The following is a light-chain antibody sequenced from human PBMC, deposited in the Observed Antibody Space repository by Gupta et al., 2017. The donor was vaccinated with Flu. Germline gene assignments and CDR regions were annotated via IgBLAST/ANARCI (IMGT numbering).Light chain of an antibody. CDR3: QQEDNLPPT. CDR2: DAS. Sequence: DIQMTQSPSSLSASVGDRVTITCQASQDISNYLNWYQQKPGKAPKLLIYDASNLETGVPSRFSGSGSGTDFTFTISSLQPEDFATYYCQQEDNLPPTFGGGTKVEIK. V-gene: IGKV1-33*01. CDR1: QDISNY. J-gene: IGKJ4*01.